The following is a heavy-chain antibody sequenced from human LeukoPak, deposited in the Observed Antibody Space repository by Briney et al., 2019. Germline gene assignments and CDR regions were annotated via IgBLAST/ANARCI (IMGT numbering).Heavy chain of an antibody. CDR1: GFTVSSNY. Sequence: GGSLRLSCAASGFTVSSNYMSWVRQAPGKGLEWVSVIYSGGSTYYADSVKGRFTISIDNSKNTLYLQMNSLRAEDTAVYYCAREQRIVGSSWDNWFDPWGQGTLVTVSS. J-gene: IGHJ5*02. CDR2: IYSGGST. V-gene: IGHV3-66*02. CDR3: AREQRIVGSSWDNWFDP. D-gene: IGHD6-13*01.